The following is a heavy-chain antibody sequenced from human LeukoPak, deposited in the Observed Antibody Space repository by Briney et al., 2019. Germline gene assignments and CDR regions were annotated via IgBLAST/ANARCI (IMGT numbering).Heavy chain of an antibody. J-gene: IGHJ5*02. CDR2: INPNSGGT. CDR3: ARDLRWGWLQFKTKYWFDP. CDR1: GYTFTGYY. V-gene: IGHV1-2*02. D-gene: IGHD5-24*01. Sequence: ASVKVSCKASGYTFTGYYMHWVRQAPGQGLEWMGWINPNSGGTNYAQKFQGRVTMTRDTSISTAYMELSRLRSDDTAVYYCARDLRWGWLQFKTKYWFDPWGQGTLVTVSS.